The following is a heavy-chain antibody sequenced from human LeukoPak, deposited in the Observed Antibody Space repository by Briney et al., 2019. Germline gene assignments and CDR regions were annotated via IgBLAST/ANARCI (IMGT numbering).Heavy chain of an antibody. V-gene: IGHV5-51*01. CDR1: GYSFNTYW. Sequence: NTGESLKISCQGSGYSFNTYWIGWVRQMPGKGLEWMGIIHPAGSDTRYSPSFQGQVTISADKSIGTTYLQWSSLKASDTAMYYCAPRPYYDGSGSYWLYWGQGTLVTVSS. CDR3: APRPYYDGSGSYWLY. CDR2: IHPAGSDT. D-gene: IGHD3-22*01. J-gene: IGHJ4*02.